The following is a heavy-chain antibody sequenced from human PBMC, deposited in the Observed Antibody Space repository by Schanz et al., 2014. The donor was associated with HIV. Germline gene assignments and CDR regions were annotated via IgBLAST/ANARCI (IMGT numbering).Heavy chain of an antibody. CDR3: AKGGYPGHYYYGLDV. D-gene: IGHD1-26*01. CDR2: ISGSGDST. V-gene: IGHV3-23*04. Sequence: EVQLVESGGGLVKPGGSLRLSCAGSGFTFSSYAKSWVRQAPGKGLEWVSAISGSGDSTYYTDSVKGRFTISRDNSKNTLYLQMNSLRVEDTAVYYCAKGGYPGHYYYGLDVWGQGTTVTVSS. CDR1: GFTFSSYA. J-gene: IGHJ6*02.